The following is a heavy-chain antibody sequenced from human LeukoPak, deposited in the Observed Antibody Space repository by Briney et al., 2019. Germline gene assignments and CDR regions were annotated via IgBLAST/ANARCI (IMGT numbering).Heavy chain of an antibody. V-gene: IGHV5-51*01. Sequence: GESLKISCKGSGYTFTSYWIAWVRQMPGKGLEWMGIIYPGDSDTRYSPSFQGQVNISADKSISTAYLQWSSLKASDTAMYYCARAGIQLWSQHYYYYMDVWGKGTTVTVSS. CDR1: GYTFTSYW. CDR2: IYPGDSDT. D-gene: IGHD5-18*01. CDR3: ARAGIQLWSQHYYYYMDV. J-gene: IGHJ6*03.